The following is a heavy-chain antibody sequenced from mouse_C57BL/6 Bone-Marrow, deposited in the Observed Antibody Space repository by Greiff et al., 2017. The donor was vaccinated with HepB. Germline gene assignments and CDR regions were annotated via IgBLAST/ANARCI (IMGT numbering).Heavy chain of an antibody. J-gene: IGHJ2*01. V-gene: IGHV5-12*01. CDR3: ARQAAYYSTYYFDY. D-gene: IGHD2-5*01. CDR1: GFTFSDYY. Sequence: EVQLVESGGGLVQPGGSLKLSCAASGFTFSDYYMYWVRQTPEKRLEWVAYISNGGGSTYYPDTVKGRFTISRDNAKNTLYLQMSRLKSEDTAMYYCARQAAYYSTYYFDYWGQGTTLTVSS. CDR2: ISNGGGST.